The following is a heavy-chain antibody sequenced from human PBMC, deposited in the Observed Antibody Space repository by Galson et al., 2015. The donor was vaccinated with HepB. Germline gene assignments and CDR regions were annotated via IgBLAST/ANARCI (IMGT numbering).Heavy chain of an antibody. CDR1: GFTFSSYA. V-gene: IGHV3-30*04. CDR2: ISYDGSNK. Sequence: SLRLSCAASGFTFSSYAMHWVRQAPGKGLEWVAVISYDGSNKYYADSVKGRFTISRDNSKNTLYLQMNSLRAEDTAVYYCARGRGYSTYYFDYWGQGTLVTVSS. CDR3: ARGRGYSTYYFDY. D-gene: IGHD6-13*01. J-gene: IGHJ4*02.